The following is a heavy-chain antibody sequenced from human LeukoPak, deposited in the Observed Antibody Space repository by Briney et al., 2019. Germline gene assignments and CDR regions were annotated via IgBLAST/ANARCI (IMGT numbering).Heavy chain of an antibody. V-gene: IGHV3-7*03. CDR1: GFTFSSYW. D-gene: IGHD3-10*01. J-gene: IGHJ4*02. CDR2: IKQDGSEK. Sequence: GGFLRLSCAASGFTFSSYWMSWVRQAPGKGLEWVANIKQDGSEKYYVDSVKGRFTISRDNSKNTLYLQMNSLRAEDTAVYYCARQILWFGESPAFDYWGQGTLVTVSS. CDR3: ARQILWFGESPAFDY.